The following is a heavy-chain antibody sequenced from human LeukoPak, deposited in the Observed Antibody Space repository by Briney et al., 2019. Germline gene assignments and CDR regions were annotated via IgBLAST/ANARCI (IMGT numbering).Heavy chain of an antibody. V-gene: IGHV3-9*01. J-gene: IGHJ4*02. Sequence: GRSLRLSCAASGFTFDDYAMHWVRQAPGKGLEWVSGISWNSGSKGYADSAKGRFTISRDNAKNSLYLQMNSLRTEDTALYYCAKLRNRGTYDSSGYYFDYWDQGTLVTVSS. CDR3: AKLRNRGTYDSSGYYFDY. D-gene: IGHD3-22*01. CDR1: GFTFDDYA. CDR2: ISWNSGSK.